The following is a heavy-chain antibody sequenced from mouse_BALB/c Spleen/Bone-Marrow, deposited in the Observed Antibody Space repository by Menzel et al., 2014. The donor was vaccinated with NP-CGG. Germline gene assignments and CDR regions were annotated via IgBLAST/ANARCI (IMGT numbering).Heavy chain of an antibody. CDR2: IYPGDGST. J-gene: IGHJ4*01. Sequence: LQESGPELVKPGASVKMSCKASGHTFTSYYIHWVKQRPGQGLEWIGWIYPGDGSTKYNEKFKGKTTLTADKSSSTAYMLLSSLTSEDSAIYFCARKENWAYAMDYWGQGTSVTVSS. D-gene: IGHD4-1*01. V-gene: IGHV1S56*01. CDR3: ARKENWAYAMDY. CDR1: GHTFTSYY.